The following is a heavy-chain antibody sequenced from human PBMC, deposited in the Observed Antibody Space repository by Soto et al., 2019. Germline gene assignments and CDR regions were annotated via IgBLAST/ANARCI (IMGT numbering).Heavy chain of an antibody. Sequence: GGSLRLSCAASGFTVSSNYMSWVRQAPGKGLEWVSVIYSGGSTYYADSVKGRFTISRDNSKNTLYLQMNSLRAEDTAVYYCAKDWSSGYYYLDYWGQGTLVTVSS. CDR2: IYSGGST. J-gene: IGHJ4*02. D-gene: IGHD3-22*01. CDR3: AKDWSSGYYYLDY. CDR1: GFTVSSNY. V-gene: IGHV3-53*05.